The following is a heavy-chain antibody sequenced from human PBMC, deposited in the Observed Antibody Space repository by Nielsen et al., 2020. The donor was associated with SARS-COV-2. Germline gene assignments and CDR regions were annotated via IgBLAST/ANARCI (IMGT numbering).Heavy chain of an antibody. Sequence: GESLKISCAASGFTFDDYGMSWVRQAPGKGLEWVSGINWNGGSTGYADSVKGRFTISRDNAKNSLYLQMNSLRAEDTALYRCARGYCSGGSCYYFDYWGQGTLVTVSS. CDR1: GFTFDDYG. V-gene: IGHV3-20*01. D-gene: IGHD2-15*01. J-gene: IGHJ4*02. CDR2: INWNGGST. CDR3: ARGYCSGGSCYYFDY.